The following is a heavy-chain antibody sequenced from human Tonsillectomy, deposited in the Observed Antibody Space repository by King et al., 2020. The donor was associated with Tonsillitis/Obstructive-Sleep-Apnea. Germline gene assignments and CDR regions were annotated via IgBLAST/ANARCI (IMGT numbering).Heavy chain of an antibody. CDR1: GGSVSSGSYY. D-gene: IGHD3-9*01. CDR2: IYYSGST. CDR3: ASGHYDILTGYSAFDI. Sequence: QLQESGPGLVKPSETLSLTCTVSGGSVSSGSYYWGWIRQPPGKGLEWIGYIYYSGSTNYNPSLKSRVTISVDTSKNQFSLKLSSVTAADTAVYYCASGHYDILTGYSAFDIWGQGTMVTVSS. J-gene: IGHJ3*02. V-gene: IGHV4-61*01.